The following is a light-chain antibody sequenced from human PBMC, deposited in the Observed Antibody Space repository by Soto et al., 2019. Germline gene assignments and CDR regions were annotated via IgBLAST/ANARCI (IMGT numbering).Light chain of an antibody. Sequence: DIVMTQSPDSLAVSLGERATINCKSSQSVLYSCNNKNYVAWYQQRPGQPPKLLIYWTSIRESGVPDRFSGSGSGTDFTLTISSLQAEDVAFYFCQQYYSPPLPFGGGTKVEIK. CDR3: QQYYSPPLP. CDR2: WTS. V-gene: IGKV4-1*01. CDR1: QSVLYSCNNKNY. J-gene: IGKJ4*01.